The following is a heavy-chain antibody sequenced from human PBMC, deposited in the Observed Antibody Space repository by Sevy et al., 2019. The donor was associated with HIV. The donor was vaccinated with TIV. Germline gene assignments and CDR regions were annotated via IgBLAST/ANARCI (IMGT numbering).Heavy chain of an antibody. V-gene: IGHV3-23*01. CDR3: AKDRVSGTYYTGDFDY. CDR1: GISISSHW. Sequence: GGSLRLSCVGSGISISSHWMNWVRQSPGKGLEWVSVITISGGTTYYADSVKGRFTISRDSSKNTLYLQMNSLRAEDTAVYYCAKDRVSGTYYTGDFDYWGQGTLVTVSS. J-gene: IGHJ4*02. CDR2: ITISGGTT. D-gene: IGHD3-10*01.